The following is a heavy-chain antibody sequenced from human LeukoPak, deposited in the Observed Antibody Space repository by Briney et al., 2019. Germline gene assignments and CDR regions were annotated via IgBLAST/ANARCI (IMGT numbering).Heavy chain of an antibody. J-gene: IGHJ4*02. CDR2: VSFDGTDE. CDR1: TLTFSSYA. V-gene: IGHV3-30*04. D-gene: IGHD3-22*01. Sequence: GGSLRLSCTASTLTFSSYAMHWVRQAPGKGLEWVAVVSFDGTDEYYADSVKGRFTISRDNSKDTLFLQMNSLGADDTAVYYCARGRLTYYYDSTGYYLPGYWGQGTLVTVSS. CDR3: ARGRLTYYYDSTGYYLPGY.